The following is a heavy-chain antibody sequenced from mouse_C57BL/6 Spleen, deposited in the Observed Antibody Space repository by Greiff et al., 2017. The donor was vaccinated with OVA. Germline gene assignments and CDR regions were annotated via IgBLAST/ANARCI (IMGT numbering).Heavy chain of an antibody. V-gene: IGHV5-16*01. D-gene: IGHD2-1*01. J-gene: IGHJ2*01. CDR2: INYDGSST. CDR3: ARDGNYPFDY. Sequence: EVMLVESEGGLVQPGSSMKLSCTASGFTFSDYYMAWVRQVPEKGLEWVANINYDGSSTYYLDSLKSRFIISRDNAKNILYLQMSSLKSEDTATYYCARDGNYPFDYWGQGTTLTVSS. CDR1: GFTFSDYY.